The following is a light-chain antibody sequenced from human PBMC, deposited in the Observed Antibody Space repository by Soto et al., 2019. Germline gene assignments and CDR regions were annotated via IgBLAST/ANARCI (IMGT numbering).Light chain of an antibody. J-gene: IGLJ1*01. CDR3: SSYTSSNTLV. CDR2: GVN. CDR1: SSDIGGYNY. V-gene: IGLV2-14*01. Sequence: QSALTQPASVSGSPGQSITIFCTGGSSDIGGYNYGSWFQQHPGNAPKLMIYGVNNRPSGVSNRFSGSKSGSTASLTISGLQAADEADYYCSSYTSSNTLVFGTGTKVTVL.